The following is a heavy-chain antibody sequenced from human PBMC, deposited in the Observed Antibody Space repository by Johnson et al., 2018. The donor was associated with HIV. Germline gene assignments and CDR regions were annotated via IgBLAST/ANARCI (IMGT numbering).Heavy chain of an antibody. J-gene: IGHJ3*02. D-gene: IGHD3-10*01. CDR3: ARESTPWGGEYVNYGLDI. CDR1: GFTFDDYG. Sequence: VQLVESGGGVVRPGGSLRLSCAASGFTFDDYGMSWVRQAPGKGLEWVSHISSSGSTKKYADSVRGRLTVSRDNAKKSLYLEMNNLRVDDTAVYYCARESTPWGGEYVNYGLDIWGQGTMVAVSS. V-gene: IGHV3-48*03. CDR2: ISSSGSTK.